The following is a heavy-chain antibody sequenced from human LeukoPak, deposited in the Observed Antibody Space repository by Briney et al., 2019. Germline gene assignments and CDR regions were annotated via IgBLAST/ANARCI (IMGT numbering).Heavy chain of an antibody. CDR1: GFTFSDYW. CDR2: IDSDGGTT. CDR3: ASGYYSTSEGGNGY. Sequence: GGSLRLSCADSGFTFSDYWTHWVRPAPGKGLVWVSRIDSDGGTTNYADSVKGAFTLSRDKAKNPLYLEMNSLRAEDTAVYYCASGYYSTSEGGNGYWGQGTLVTVSS. J-gene: IGHJ4*02. D-gene: IGHD2/OR15-2a*01. V-gene: IGHV3-74*01.